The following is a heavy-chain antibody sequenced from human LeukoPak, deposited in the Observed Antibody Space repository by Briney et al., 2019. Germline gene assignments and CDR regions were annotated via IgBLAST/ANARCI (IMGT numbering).Heavy chain of an antibody. CDR3: ARDSAAAGDYYGMDV. J-gene: IGHJ6*02. D-gene: IGHD6-13*01. CDR2: IYYSGST. V-gene: IGHV4-59*01. Sequence: SETLSLTCTVSGGSISSYYWSWIRQPPGKGMERIGYIYYSGSTNYNPSLKSRVTISVDTSKNQFSLKLSSVTAADTAVYYCARDSAAAGDYYGMDVWGQGTTVTVSS. CDR1: GGSISSYY.